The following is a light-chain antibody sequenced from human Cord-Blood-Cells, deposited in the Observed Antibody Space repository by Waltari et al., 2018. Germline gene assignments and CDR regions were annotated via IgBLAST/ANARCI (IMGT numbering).Light chain of an antibody. CDR2: WAS. Sequence: DSVMTQPPDSLAVSLGERATINRKSIQSVLYSSNSKNYLAWYQQKPGQPPKLLIYWASTRESGVPDRFSGSGSGTDFTLTISSLQAEDVAVYYCQQYYSTPWTFGQGTKVEIK. CDR3: QQYYSTPWT. CDR1: QSVLYSSNSKNY. V-gene: IGKV4-1*01. J-gene: IGKJ1*01.